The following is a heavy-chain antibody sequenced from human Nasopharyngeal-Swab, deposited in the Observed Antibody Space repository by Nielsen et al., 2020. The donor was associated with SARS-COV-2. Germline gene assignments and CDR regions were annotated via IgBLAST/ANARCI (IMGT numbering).Heavy chain of an antibody. V-gene: IGHV1-46*01. D-gene: IGHD6-19*01. CDR1: GYTFTSYY. CDR2: INPSGGST. J-gene: IGHJ6*02. Sequence: ASVKVSCKASGYTFTSYYMHWVRQAPGQGLEWMGIINPSGGSTNYAQKFQGRVTITADESTSTAYMELSSLRSEDTAVYYCAAELIASGWYSGYYYYGMDVWGQGTTVTVSS. CDR3: AAELIASGWYSGYYYYGMDV.